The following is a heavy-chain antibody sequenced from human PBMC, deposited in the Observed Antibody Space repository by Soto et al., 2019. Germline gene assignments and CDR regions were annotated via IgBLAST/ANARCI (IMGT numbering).Heavy chain of an antibody. Sequence: ASVKVACKTSGYPFTDSGISWVRQAPGQGLEWMGWISTYKGNTNYAQKLQGRVTMTTDTSTSTAYMELRSLRSDDTAVYYCARDSSGWYYYWGQGTLVTVSS. D-gene: IGHD6-19*01. CDR1: GYPFTDSG. CDR2: ISTYKGNT. J-gene: IGHJ4*02. V-gene: IGHV1-18*01. CDR3: ARDSSGWYYY.